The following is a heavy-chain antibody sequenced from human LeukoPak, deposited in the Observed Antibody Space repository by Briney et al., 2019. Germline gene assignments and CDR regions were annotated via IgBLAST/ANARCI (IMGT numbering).Heavy chain of an antibody. Sequence: GGSLSLSCAASGFTFSSYGMHWVRQAPGKGLEWVAVIWYDGSNKYYADSVKGRFTISRDNSKNTLYLQMNSLRAEDTAVYYCAREGSDDGSYYFDYWGQGTLVTVSS. J-gene: IGHJ4*02. V-gene: IGHV3-33*01. D-gene: IGHD3-10*01. CDR3: AREGSDDGSYYFDY. CDR2: IWYDGSNK. CDR1: GFTFSSYG.